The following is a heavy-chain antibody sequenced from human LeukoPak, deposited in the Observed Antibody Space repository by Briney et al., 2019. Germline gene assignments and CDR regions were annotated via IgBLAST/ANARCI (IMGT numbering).Heavy chain of an antibody. J-gene: IGHJ6*02. CDR3: ARHVSTSSCGADCYSGGLDV. Sequence: SETLSLTCTVSGGSISRSDYYWAWIRQPPGNGLEWIGSIYYSRSTYYYPSLKSRVTISVDTSKNQFSLKLSSVTAADTAVYYCARHVSTSSCGADCYSGGLDVWGQGTTVTVSS. CDR1: GGSISRSDYY. CDR2: IYYSRST. V-gene: IGHV4-39*01. D-gene: IGHD2-21*02.